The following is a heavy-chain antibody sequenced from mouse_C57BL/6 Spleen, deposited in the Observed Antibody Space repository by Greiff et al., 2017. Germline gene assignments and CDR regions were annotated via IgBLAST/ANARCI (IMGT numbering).Heavy chain of an antibody. D-gene: IGHD1-1*01. Sequence: QVQLQQPGAELVKPGASVKLSCKASGYTFTSYWMHWVKQRPGRGLEWIGRIDPNSGGTKYNEKFKSKATLTVDKPSSTAYMQLSSLKSEDAAVYYCTRFSDYDGSYWYFDVWGTGTTVTVSS. CDR3: TRFSDYDGSYWYFDV. CDR2: IDPNSGGT. CDR1: GYTFTSYW. J-gene: IGHJ1*03. V-gene: IGHV1-72*01.